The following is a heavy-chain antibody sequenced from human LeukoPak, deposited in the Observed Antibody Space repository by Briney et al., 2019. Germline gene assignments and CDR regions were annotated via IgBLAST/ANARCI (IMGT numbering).Heavy chain of an antibody. CDR3: ARDARGYCSGGSRYFLDY. CDR1: GFTFSSYS. D-gene: IGHD2-15*01. Sequence: GGSLRLSCAASGFTFSSYSMNWVRQAPGKGLEWVSSIRSSSSYIYYADSGKGRFSISRDNAKNSVYLQMNSLRAEDTAVYYCARDARGYCSGGSRYFLDYWGQGTLVTVSS. J-gene: IGHJ4*02. V-gene: IGHV3-21*01. CDR2: IRSSSSYI.